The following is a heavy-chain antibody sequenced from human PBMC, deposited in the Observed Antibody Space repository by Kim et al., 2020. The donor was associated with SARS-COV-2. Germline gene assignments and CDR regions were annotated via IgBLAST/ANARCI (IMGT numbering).Heavy chain of an antibody. CDR2: ISGSGGST. V-gene: IGHV3-23*01. CDR3: AKGGTWERSNFDY. J-gene: IGHJ4*02. Sequence: GGSLRLSCAASGFTFSSCAMSWVHQAPGKGLEWVSVISGSGGSTYYADSVKGRFTISRDNSKNTLYLQMNSLRAEDTAVYYCAKGGTWERSNFDYWGQGTLVTVSS. D-gene: IGHD1-26*01. CDR1: GFTFSSCA.